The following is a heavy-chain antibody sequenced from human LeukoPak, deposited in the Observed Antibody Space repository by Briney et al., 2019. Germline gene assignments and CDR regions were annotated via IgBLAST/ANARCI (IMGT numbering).Heavy chain of an antibody. J-gene: IGHJ3*02. CDR1: GFTFSSYA. D-gene: IGHD1-1*01. V-gene: IGHV3-23*01. CDR3: AKSGTSSVPPDTFDI. Sequence: GGSLRLSCSASGFTFSSYAMSWVRRAPGKGLEWVSATSGSGGSTYYADSVKGRFTISRDNSKNTLYLQMNSLRAEDTAVYYCAKSGTSSVPPDTFDIWGQGTMVTVSS. CDR2: TSGSGGST.